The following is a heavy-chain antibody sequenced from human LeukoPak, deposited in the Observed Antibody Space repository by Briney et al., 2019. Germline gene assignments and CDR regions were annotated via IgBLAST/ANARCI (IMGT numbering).Heavy chain of an antibody. V-gene: IGHV4-34*01. CDR3: AIKKGHYFDY. CDR1: GGSFSGYY. Sequence: PSETLSLTCAVYGGSFSGYYWSWIRQPPGKGLEWIGEINHSGSTNYNPSLKSRVTISVDTSKNQFSLKLSSVTAADTAVYHCAIKKGHYFDYWGKGTLVTVPS. J-gene: IGHJ4*02. CDR2: INHSGST.